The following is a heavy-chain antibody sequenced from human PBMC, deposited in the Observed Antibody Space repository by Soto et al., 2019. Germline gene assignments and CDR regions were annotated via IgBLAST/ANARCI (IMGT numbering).Heavy chain of an antibody. CDR3: ARGFCTNGVCYYFFDY. CDR1: GFTFGTYA. J-gene: IGHJ4*01. Sequence: GGSLRLSCAASGFTFGTYAMHWVRQAPGKGLEWVAVIYYDGSNRYYGDAVKGRYTISRDNSKSTLYLQMSSLRAEDTAVYYCARGFCTNGVCYYFFDYWGHGTLVTVS. D-gene: IGHD2-8*01. V-gene: IGHV3-33*01. CDR2: IYYDGSNR.